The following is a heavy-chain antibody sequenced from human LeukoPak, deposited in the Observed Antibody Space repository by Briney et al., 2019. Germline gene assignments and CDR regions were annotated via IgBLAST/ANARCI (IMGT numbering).Heavy chain of an antibody. CDR3: ARGGYDSDFDY. CDR2: IYFTGRT. Sequence: PSETLSLTCTVSGGSISTYYWSWIRLPPGKGLEWIAYIYFTGRTQYNPSLKNRVTISVDTSKNQFSLRLSSVTPADTAVYYCARGGYDSDFDYWGQRTLVTVSS. J-gene: IGHJ4*02. CDR1: GGSISTYY. D-gene: IGHD3-3*01. V-gene: IGHV4-59*01.